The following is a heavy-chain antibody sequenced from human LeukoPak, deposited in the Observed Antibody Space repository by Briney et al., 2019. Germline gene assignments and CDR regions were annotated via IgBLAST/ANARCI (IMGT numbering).Heavy chain of an antibody. CDR3: ARAPLRVATTPEYYFDY. CDR2: IYSGGST. CDR1: GFTTSSNY. V-gene: IGHV3-66*02. J-gene: IGHJ4*02. Sequence: GGSLRLSCAASGFTTSSNYMSWVRQAPGKGLEWVSVIYSGGSTYYADSVKGRFTISRDNSKNTLYVQMNSLRGEDTALYYCARAPLRVATTPEYYFDYWGQGTLVTVSS. D-gene: IGHD5-12*01.